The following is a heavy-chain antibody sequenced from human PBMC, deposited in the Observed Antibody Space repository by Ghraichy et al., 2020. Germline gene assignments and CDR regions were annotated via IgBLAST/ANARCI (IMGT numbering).Heavy chain of an antibody. CDR3: ARDPYDSSAYGAFDV. J-gene: IGHJ3*01. CDR2: IKRDGSEK. Sequence: AGSLRLSCAASGFTFSSYWMSWVRQAPGKGLEWVANIKRDGSEKEYVDSVKGRFTISRDNAKNSLYLQMNSLRAEDTAIYYCARDPYDSSAYGAFDVWGQGTVVTVSS. CDR1: GFTFSSYW. V-gene: IGHV3-7*01. D-gene: IGHD3-22*01.